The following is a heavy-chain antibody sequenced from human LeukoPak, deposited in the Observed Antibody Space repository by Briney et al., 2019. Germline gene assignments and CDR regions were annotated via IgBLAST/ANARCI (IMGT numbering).Heavy chain of an antibody. J-gene: IGHJ5*02. D-gene: IGHD1-1*01. Sequence: GGSLRLSCTASQFTFSIYAMSWVRQAPGKGLEWVSDISGSGSSTYYADSVKGRFTISRDNSNNTVYLQMKSLRAEDTALYYCAKSPLHTGTTRVWFDPWGQGTLVTVSS. CDR3: AKSPLHTGTTRVWFDP. V-gene: IGHV3-23*01. CDR1: QFTFSIYA. CDR2: ISGSGSST.